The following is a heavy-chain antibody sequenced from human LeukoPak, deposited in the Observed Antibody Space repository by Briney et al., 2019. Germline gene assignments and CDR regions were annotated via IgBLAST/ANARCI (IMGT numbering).Heavy chain of an antibody. CDR2: INPNSGGT. J-gene: IGHJ4*02. Sequence: GASVKVSCKASGYTFTGYYMHWVRQAPGQGLEWMGWINPNSGGTNYAQKFQGRVTMTRDTSISTAYMELSRLRSDDTAVYYCARSGYSSGWYEVSLFDFDYWGQGTLVTVSS. CDR3: ARSGYSSGWYEVSLFDFDY. D-gene: IGHD6-19*01. CDR1: GYTFTGYY. V-gene: IGHV1-2*02.